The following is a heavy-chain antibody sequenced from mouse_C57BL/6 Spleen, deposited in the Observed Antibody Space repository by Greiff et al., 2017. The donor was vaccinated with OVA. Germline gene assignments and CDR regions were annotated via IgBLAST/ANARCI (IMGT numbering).Heavy chain of an antibody. Sequence: VQLVESGAELAKPGASVKLSCKASGYTFTSYWMHWVNQRPGQGLEWIGYINPSGGYTKYNQKLKGKATLTADKSSSTAYLQLSSLTYEDSAAYYCARDCKYWYFDVGGTGTAATVTA. J-gene: IGHJ1*03. V-gene: IGHV1-7*01. CDR1: GYTFTSYW. CDR3: ARDCKYWYFDV. CDR2: INPSGGYT.